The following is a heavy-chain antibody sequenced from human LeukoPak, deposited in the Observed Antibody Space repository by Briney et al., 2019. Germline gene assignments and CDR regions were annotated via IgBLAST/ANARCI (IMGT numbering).Heavy chain of an antibody. Sequence: GASVKVSCKASGYAFIGYDINWVRQATGQGLEWMGWMNPKTGNTGYAQKFRGRVTMTRNTSISTASMELSSLTSEDTALYYCARGAPGSYCSGGSCPYFDYWGQGTLVSVSS. CDR3: ARGAPGSYCSGGSCPYFDY. CDR2: MNPKTGNT. J-gene: IGHJ4*02. D-gene: IGHD2-15*01. CDR1: GYAFIGYD. V-gene: IGHV1-8*01.